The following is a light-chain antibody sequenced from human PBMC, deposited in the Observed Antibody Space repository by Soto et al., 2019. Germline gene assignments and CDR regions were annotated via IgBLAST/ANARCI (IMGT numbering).Light chain of an antibody. CDR3: SSYRSSSTSNWV. Sequence: QSALTQPASVSGSPGQSITISCTGTSSDVGGYNYVSWYQQHPGKAPKLMIYEVSSRPSGVSNRFSGSKSGNTASLTISGLQAEDEADYHCSSYRSSSTSNWVFGGGTKLTVL. CDR2: EVS. V-gene: IGLV2-14*01. CDR1: SSDVGGYNY. J-gene: IGLJ3*02.